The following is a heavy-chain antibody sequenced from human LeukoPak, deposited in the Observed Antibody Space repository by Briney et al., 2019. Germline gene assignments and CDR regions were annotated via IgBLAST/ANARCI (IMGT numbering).Heavy chain of an antibody. CDR2: ISSSGSTI. D-gene: IGHD3-10*01. J-gene: IGHJ4*02. Sequence: PGGTLRLSTAASGFTCSSYDMNWVPQAPGTGLKGVSNISSSGSTIYYADSVKGRFTISRDNANNSVYLQMNSLRAEDTAVYYCARDPTYYYGSGHFDYWGQGTLVTVSS. V-gene: IGHV3-48*03. CDR1: GFTCSSYD. CDR3: ARDPTYYYGSGHFDY.